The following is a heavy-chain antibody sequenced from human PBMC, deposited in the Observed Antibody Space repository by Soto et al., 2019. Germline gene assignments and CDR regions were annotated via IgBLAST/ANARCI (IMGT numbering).Heavy chain of an antibody. V-gene: IGHV4-59*01. CDR3: ARARTSSAVDFDY. J-gene: IGHJ4*02. CDR1: VGSISSYY. D-gene: IGHD6-19*01. CDR2: IYYTGNT. Sequence: PSETLSLTCTVSVGSISSYYWSWIRQPPGKGLEWIGYIYYTGNTNYNPSLKSRVTISVDTSKNQFSLKLTSLTAADTAVYYCARARTSSAVDFDYWGQGTLVTVSS.